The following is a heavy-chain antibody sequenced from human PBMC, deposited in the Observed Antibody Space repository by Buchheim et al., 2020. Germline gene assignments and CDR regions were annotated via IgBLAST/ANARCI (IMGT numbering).Heavy chain of an antibody. CDR1: GGSISSGSYY. Sequence: QVQLQESGPGLVKPSQTLSLTCTVSGGSISSGSYYWSWIRQPAGKGLEWIGRIYTSGSTNYNPSLKSRVTISVDTSKNQFSLKLSSVTAADTAVYYCARDIGSSWYYYYGMDVWGQGTT. V-gene: IGHV4-61*02. CDR3: ARDIGSSWYYYYGMDV. CDR2: IYTSGST. D-gene: IGHD6-13*01. J-gene: IGHJ6*02.